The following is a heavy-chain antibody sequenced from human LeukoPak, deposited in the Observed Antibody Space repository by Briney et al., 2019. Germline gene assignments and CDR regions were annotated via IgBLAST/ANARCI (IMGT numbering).Heavy chain of an antibody. CDR3: ARSPGIWNEYGRLEY. V-gene: IGHV4-31*03. CDR1: GDSISSGGCY. J-gene: IGHJ4*02. CDR2: IFYTGTT. Sequence: SETLSLTCTVSGDSISSGGCYWIWLRQRPGQGLEWMGFIFYTGTTYYNPSLRSRVTISVDTSKNQFSLKLSSMTAADTAVYYCARSPGIWNEYGRLEYWGQGALVTVSS. D-gene: IGHD1-1*01.